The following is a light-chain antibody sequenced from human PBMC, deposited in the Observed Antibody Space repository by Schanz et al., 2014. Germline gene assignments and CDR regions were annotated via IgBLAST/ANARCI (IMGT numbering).Light chain of an antibody. CDR1: SSDVGAYNY. CDR3: SSYAGSTTSWV. Sequence: QSALTQPPSASGSPGQSVTISCTGTSSDVGAYNYVSWYQQHPGKAPKLMIYEVNKRPSGVPDRFSGSKSANTASLTISGLQAEDEADYYCSSYAGSTTSWVFGGGTKLTVL. CDR2: EVN. V-gene: IGLV2-8*01. J-gene: IGLJ3*02.